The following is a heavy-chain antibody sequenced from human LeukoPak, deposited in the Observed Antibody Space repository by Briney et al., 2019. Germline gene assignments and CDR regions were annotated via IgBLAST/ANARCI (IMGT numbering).Heavy chain of an antibody. CDR1: GFTFSNYG. D-gene: IGHD4-23*01. CDR2: IWGNGSKK. Sequence: GGSLRLSCAASGFTFSNYGMSWVRQAPGKGLEWVSGIWGNGSKKYYVDSVKGRFTISRDNSKNTLYLQMNSLRAEDTAVYYGAGRAGDNERDFVYWGEGTLVTVSS. J-gene: IGHJ4*02. V-gene: IGHV3-33*01. CDR3: AGRAGDNERDFVY.